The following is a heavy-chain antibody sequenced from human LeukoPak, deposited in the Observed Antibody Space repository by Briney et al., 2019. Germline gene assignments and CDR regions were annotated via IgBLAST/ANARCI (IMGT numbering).Heavy chain of an antibody. CDR2: ITPSGTYT. D-gene: IGHD6-6*01. Sequence: PGGSLRLSCAAAAFTVSAYSMSWVRQAPGKGLEWVSSITPSGTYTYYADSVKGRFSISRDNAKSSLYLQMNSLGADDTAAYYCSRAEYSTSTRKHSFDSRGQGTLVTVS. CDR1: AFTVSAYS. J-gene: IGHJ4*02. V-gene: IGHV3-21*01. CDR3: SRAEYSTSTRKHSFDS.